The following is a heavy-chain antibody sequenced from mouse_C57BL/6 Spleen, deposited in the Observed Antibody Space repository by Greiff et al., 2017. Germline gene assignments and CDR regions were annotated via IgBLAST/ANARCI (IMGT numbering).Heavy chain of an antibody. J-gene: IGHJ1*03. V-gene: IGHV7-1*01. CDR2: SRNKANDYTT. D-gene: IGHD1-1*01. CDR1: GFTFSDFY. CDR3: ARALYYYGSSPYGYFDV. Sequence: EVKVVESGGGLVQSGRSLRLSCATSGFTFSDFYMEWVRQAPGKGLEWIAASRNKANDYTTEYSASVKGRFIVSRDTSQSILYLQMNALRAEDTAIYYCARALYYYGSSPYGYFDVWGTGTTVTVSS.